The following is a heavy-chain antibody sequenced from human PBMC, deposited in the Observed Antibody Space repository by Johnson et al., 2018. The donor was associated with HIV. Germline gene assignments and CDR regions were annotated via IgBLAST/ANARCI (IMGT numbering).Heavy chain of an antibody. V-gene: IGHV3-9*01. CDR3: AKGRIVVAGFDAFDI. J-gene: IGHJ3*02. D-gene: IGHD2-2*01. Sequence: VQLVESGGGVVRPGGSLRLSCAASGFTFDDYAMHWVRQGPGKGLEWVSGISWNSDNRGYADSVKGRFTISRDNANNSLYVQMNSLRTEDTALYYCAKGRIVVAGFDAFDIWGQGTMVTVSS. CDR1: GFTFDDYA. CDR2: ISWNSDNR.